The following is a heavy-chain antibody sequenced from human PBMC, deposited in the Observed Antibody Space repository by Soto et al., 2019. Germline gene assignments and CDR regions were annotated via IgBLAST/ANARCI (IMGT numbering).Heavy chain of an antibody. J-gene: IGHJ6*02. CDR2: FDPEDGDI. Sequence: GASLKVSCKISGYTIIELSMNWVRQAPGKGHEWMGGFDPEDGDIIYGKKCQGRVTMNEGTSTDTAYMELSSVRFYDTAVYNCASVNFYTGMDVWGQGTTVTVSS. V-gene: IGHV1-24*01. D-gene: IGHD4-4*01. CDR1: GYTIIELS. CDR3: ASVNFYTGMDV.